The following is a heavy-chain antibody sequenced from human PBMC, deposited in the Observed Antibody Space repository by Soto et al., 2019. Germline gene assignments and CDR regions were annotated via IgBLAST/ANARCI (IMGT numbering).Heavy chain of an antibody. Sequence: EVQLVESGGGLVQPGGSLRLSCAASGFTFSSYWMSWVRQAPGKGLAWVANIKQDGSEKSYVDSVKGRFTISRDNATNAHFLQMNSLRAEGTAVYYCARYIAYYDYVGGSYRYYFYGIDVWRQGTTVTVSS. CDR1: GFTFSSYW. J-gene: IGHJ6*02. CDR2: IKQDGSEK. V-gene: IGHV3-7*05. D-gene: IGHD3-16*02. CDR3: ARYIAYYDYVGGSYRYYFYGIDV.